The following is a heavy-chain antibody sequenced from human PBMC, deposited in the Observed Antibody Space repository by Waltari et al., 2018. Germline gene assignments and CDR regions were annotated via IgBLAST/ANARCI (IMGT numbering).Heavy chain of an antibody. Sequence: QVQLQQWGAGLLKPSETLSLTCAVYGGSFSGYYWSWIRQPPGKGLEWIGEINHSVSTNYNPSLRSRVTISVDTSKNQFSLKLSSVTAADTSVYYCARRPTVAGREKSYYYYYMDVWGKGTTVTVSS. V-gene: IGHV4-34*02. CDR2: INHSVST. CDR3: ARRPTVAGREKSYYYYYMDV. J-gene: IGHJ6*03. CDR1: GGSFSGYY. D-gene: IGHD6-13*01.